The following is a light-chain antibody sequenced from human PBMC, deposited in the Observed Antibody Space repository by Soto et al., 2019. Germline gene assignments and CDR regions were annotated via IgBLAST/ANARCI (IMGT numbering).Light chain of an antibody. J-gene: IGLJ1*01. V-gene: IGLV2-14*01. CDR1: SSDVGGYNY. CDR3: SSYTSSSTLV. Sequence: QSVLTQPASVSGSPGQSITISCTGTSSDVGGYNYVPWYQQHPGKAPKLMIYEVSNRPSGVSNRFSGSKSGNTASLTISGLQAEDEADYYCSSYTSSSTLVFGTGTKVT. CDR2: EVS.